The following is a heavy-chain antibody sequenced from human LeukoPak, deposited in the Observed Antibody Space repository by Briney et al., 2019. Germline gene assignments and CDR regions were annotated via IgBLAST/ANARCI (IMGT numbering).Heavy chain of an antibody. CDR2: IYYSGST. CDR3: ARHRSGWIAFDY. D-gene: IGHD6-19*01. Sequence: SETLSPTCTVSGGFISSYYWSWIRQPPGKGLEWIGYIYYSGSTNYNPSLKSRVTISVDTSKNQFSLKLSSVTAADTAVYYCARHRSGWIAFDYWGQGTLVTVSS. V-gene: IGHV4-59*08. CDR1: GGFISSYY. J-gene: IGHJ4*02.